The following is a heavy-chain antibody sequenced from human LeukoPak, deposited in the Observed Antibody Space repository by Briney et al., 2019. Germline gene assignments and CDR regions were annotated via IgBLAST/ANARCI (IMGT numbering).Heavy chain of an antibody. CDR2: ISGSGGST. D-gene: IGHD2-15*01. CDR1: GGSFSGYY. CDR3: AGELVGYSRGLFDY. J-gene: IGHJ4*02. Sequence: ETLSLTCAVYGGSFSGYYWSWVRQAPGKGLEWVSAISGSGGSTYYADSVKGRFTISRDNSKNTLYLQMNSLRAEDTAVYYCAGELVGYSRGLFDYWGQGTLVTVSS. V-gene: IGHV3-23*01.